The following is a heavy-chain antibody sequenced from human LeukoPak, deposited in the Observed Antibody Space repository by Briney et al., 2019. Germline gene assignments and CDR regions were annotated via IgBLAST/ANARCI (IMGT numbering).Heavy chain of an antibody. V-gene: IGHV3-21*01. CDR2: ISSSSSYI. CDR3: ARARLDISSSEYYYYMDV. J-gene: IGHJ6*03. D-gene: IGHD6-6*01. CDR1: GFTFSSYS. Sequence: PGGSLRLSCAASGFTFSSYSMNWVRQAPGKGLEWVSSISSSSSYIYYADSVKGRFTISRDNAKNSLYLQMNSLRAEDTAVYYCARARLDISSSEYYYYMDVWGKGTTVTVSS.